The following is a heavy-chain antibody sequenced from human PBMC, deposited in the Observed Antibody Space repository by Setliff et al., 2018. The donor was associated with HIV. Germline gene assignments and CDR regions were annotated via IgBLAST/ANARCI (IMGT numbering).Heavy chain of an antibody. D-gene: IGHD3-16*01. CDR3: AHSRMGVSGWPVFDS. J-gene: IGHJ4*02. CDR1: GFSLSTGGVG. CDR2: IYGDDNK. V-gene: IGHV2-5*02. Sequence: QTLTLTCTFSGFSLSTGGVGLGWLRQPPGKAPECLGIIYGDDNKRYTPSLQDRLTITKDTFRHQVVLTMTNMAPVDTGTYYCAHSRMGVSGWPVFDSWGQGTLVTVSS.